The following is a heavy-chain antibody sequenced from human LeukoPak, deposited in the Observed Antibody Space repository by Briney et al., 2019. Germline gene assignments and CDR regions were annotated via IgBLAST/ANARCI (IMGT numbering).Heavy chain of an antibody. CDR3: AKHGTLGSTTYPLDY. Sequence: SETLSLTCTVSGGSISSYYWSWIRQAPGKGLEWIGNIYYSGSTNYNPSLKSRVTVSVDTSKNQFSLKLSSVTAADTAVYYCAKHGTLGSTTYPLDYWGQGTLVTVSS. CDR2: IYYSGST. J-gene: IGHJ4*02. D-gene: IGHD1-26*01. V-gene: IGHV4-59*08. CDR1: GGSISSYY.